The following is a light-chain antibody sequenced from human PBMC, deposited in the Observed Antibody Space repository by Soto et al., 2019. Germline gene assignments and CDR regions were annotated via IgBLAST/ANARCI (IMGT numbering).Light chain of an antibody. Sequence: QSLLTQPPSASGTPGQRVTISCSGSSSNIGGNPVVWYQQLPGTAPKLFIYGTDQRPSGVPDRFSGSKSGTAASLAISGLQCEDEADYYCAAFDDSLNGLVFGGGTKLTVL. CDR3: AAFDDSLNGLV. CDR1: SSNIGGNP. V-gene: IGLV1-44*01. J-gene: IGLJ3*02. CDR2: GTD.